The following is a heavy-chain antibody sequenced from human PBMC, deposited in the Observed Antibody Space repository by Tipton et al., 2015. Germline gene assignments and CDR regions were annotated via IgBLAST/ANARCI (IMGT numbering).Heavy chain of an antibody. D-gene: IGHD6-19*01. V-gene: IGHV4-34*01. Sequence: TLSLTCTVSSGSISRSYWSWIRQPPGKGLEWIAEITHSERTNYNPSLKSRVTISVDTSKNQFSLKLTSVTAADTAVYYWASRGAGTSHYAMDVWGQGTTVTVSS. J-gene: IGHJ6*02. CDR2: ITHSERT. CDR1: SGSISRSY. CDR3: ASRGAGTSHYAMDV.